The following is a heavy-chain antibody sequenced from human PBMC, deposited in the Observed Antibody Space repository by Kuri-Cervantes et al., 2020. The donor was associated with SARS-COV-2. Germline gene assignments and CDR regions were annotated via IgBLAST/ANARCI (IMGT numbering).Heavy chain of an antibody. V-gene: IGHV3-21*01. Sequence: GGSLRLSCAASGFTFSSYSMNWVRQAPGKGLEWVSSISSSSSYIYYADSVKGRSTISRDNAKNSLYLQMNCLRAEDTAVYYCARDGDSYIPVLDYWGQGTLVTVSS. J-gene: IGHJ4*02. CDR3: ARDGDSYIPVLDY. CDR1: GFTFSSYS. D-gene: IGHD2-21*02. CDR2: ISSSSSYI.